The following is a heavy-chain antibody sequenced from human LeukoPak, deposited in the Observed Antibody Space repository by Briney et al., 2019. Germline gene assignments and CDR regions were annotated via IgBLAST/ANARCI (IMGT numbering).Heavy chain of an antibody. CDR1: GFTFRSYW. V-gene: IGHV3-7*01. D-gene: IGHD5-18*01. J-gene: IGHJ4*02. CDR3: ARDLAYTYGYVGFDY. Sequence: GGSLRLSCEVSGFTFRSYWMSWVRQTPHKGLQWVANVKQDGREKYYVDSVKGRFAISRDNAKNSLYLQMNSLRAEDTAVYYCARDLAYTYGYVGFDYWGQGTLVTVSS. CDR2: VKQDGREK.